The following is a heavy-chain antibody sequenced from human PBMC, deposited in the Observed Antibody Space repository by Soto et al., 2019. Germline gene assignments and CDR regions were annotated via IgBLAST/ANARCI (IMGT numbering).Heavy chain of an antibody. CDR3: ARETYPPMGNWNDRYFDY. CDR2: IYYSGST. CDR1: GGSISSGDYY. Sequence: PSETLSLTCTVSGGSISSGDYYWSWIRQPPGKGLEWIGYIYYSGSTYYNPSLKSRVTISVDTSKNQFSLKLSSVTAADTAVYYCARETYPPMGNWNDRYFDYWGQGTLVTVSS. D-gene: IGHD1-20*01. V-gene: IGHV4-30-4*01. J-gene: IGHJ4*02.